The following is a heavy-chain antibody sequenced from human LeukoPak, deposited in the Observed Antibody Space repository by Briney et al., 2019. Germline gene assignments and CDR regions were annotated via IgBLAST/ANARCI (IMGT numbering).Heavy chain of an antibody. CDR2: ISGSGGST. V-gene: IGHV3-23*01. CDR3: AKAGYGGNSF. CDR1: GFTFSDSY. D-gene: IGHD4-23*01. Sequence: GGSLRLSCAASGFTFSDSYMSWIRQAPGKGLEWVSAISGSGGSTYYADSVKGRFTISRDNSKNTLYLQMNSLRAEDTGVYYCAKAGYGGNSFWGQGTLVTVSS. J-gene: IGHJ4*02.